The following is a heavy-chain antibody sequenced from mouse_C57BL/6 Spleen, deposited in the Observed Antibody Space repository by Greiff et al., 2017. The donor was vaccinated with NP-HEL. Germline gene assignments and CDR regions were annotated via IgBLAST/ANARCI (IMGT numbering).Heavy chain of an antibody. CDR3: TREDWEGAMDY. CDR2: ISSGGDYI. V-gene: IGHV5-9-1*02. J-gene: IGHJ4*01. CDR1: GFTFSSSA. D-gene: IGHD4-1*01. Sequence: EVKLLESGEGLVKPGGSLKLSCAASGFTFSSSAMSWVRQTPEKRLEWVAYISSGGDYIYYADTVKGRFTISRDNARNTLYLQMSSLKSEDTAMYYCTREDWEGAMDYWGQGTSVTVSS.